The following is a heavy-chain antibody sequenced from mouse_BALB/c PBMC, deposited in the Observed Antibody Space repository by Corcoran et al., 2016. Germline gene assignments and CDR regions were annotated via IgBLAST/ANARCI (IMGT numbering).Heavy chain of an antibody. CDR2: IDPANGNT. CDR3: ARPYDCYFYFDY. J-gene: IGHJ2*01. CDR1: GFNIKDTY. V-gene: IGHV14-3*02. D-gene: IGHD2-3*01. Sequence: EVQLQQSGAELVKPGASVKLSCTASGFNIKDTYMHWVKQRPEQGLEWIGRIDPANGNTKYDPKFQGKATITADTSSNTAYLQLSSLTSEDTAVYYCARPYDCYFYFDYWGQGTTLTVSS.